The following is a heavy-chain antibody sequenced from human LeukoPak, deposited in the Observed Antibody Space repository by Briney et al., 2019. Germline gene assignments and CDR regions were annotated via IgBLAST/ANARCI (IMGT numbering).Heavy chain of an antibody. CDR3: ASKGGSSNFDY. CDR1: GGTFSSYD. D-gene: IGHD1-26*01. Sequence: ASVKVSCEASGGTFSSYDINWVRQATGQGLEWMGWMNPNSGNTGYAQKFQGRVAMTRNTSISTAYMELSSLRSEDTAVYYCASKGGSSNFDYWGQGTLVTVSS. J-gene: IGHJ4*02. CDR2: MNPNSGNT. V-gene: IGHV1-8*01.